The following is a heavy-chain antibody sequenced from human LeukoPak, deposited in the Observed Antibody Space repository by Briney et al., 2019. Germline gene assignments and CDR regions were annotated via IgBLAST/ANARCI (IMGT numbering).Heavy chain of an antibody. CDR1: GYTFTSYD. D-gene: IGHD3-3*01. CDR3: ARKWRFLGATLDY. J-gene: IGHJ4*02. V-gene: IGHV1-18*01. Sequence: ASVKVSCKASGYTFTSYDINWVRQATGQGLGWMGWISAYNGNTNYAQKLQGRVTMTTDTSTSTAYMELRSLRSDDTAVYYCARKWRFLGATLDYWGQGTLVTVSS. CDR2: ISAYNGNT.